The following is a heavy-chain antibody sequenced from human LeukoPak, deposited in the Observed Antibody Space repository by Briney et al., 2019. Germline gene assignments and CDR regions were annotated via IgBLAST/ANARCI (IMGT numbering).Heavy chain of an antibody. V-gene: IGHV3-30-3*01. CDR2: ISYDGSNK. D-gene: IGHD6-13*01. CDR1: GFTFSSYA. J-gene: IGHJ4*02. CDR3: ARDLGIAAAVDY. Sequence: GGSLRLSFAASGFTFSSYAMHWVRQAPGKGLEWVAVISYDGSNKYYADSVKGRFTISRDNSKNTLYLQMNSLRAEDTAVYYCARDLGIAAAVDYWGQGTLVTVSS.